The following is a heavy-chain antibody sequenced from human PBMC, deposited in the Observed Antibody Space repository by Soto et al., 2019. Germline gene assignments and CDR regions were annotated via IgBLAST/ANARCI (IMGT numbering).Heavy chain of an antibody. CDR2: MNTNSGNT. CDR1: GYTLATYD. J-gene: IGHJ5*01. D-gene: IGHD1-20*01. CDR3: ARRDGYNFNWLDS. V-gene: IGHV1-8*01. Sequence: QVQVVQSGAEVKTPGASVKVSCKASGYTLATYDINWVRQAPGQGLEWMGWMNTNSGNTGYAKKFQGRLTMTRDTALSVAHMELSSLRNEDTAVYFCARRDGYNFNWLDSWGQGTLVTVSA.